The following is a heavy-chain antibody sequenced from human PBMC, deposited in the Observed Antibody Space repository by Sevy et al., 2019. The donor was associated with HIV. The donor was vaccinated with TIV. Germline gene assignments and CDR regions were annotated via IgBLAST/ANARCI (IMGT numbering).Heavy chain of an antibody. D-gene: IGHD2-2*01. CDR3: ARGSRKVSCWIDY. V-gene: IGHV3-48*02. CDR2: ISSSSSTI. Sequence: GGSLRLSCAASGFTFSSYSMNWVRQAPGKGLEWVSYISSSSSTIYYADSVKGRFTISRENAKNSLYLQMNSLRDEDTAGYYCARGSRKVSCWIDYWGQGTLVTVSS. CDR1: GFTFSSYS. J-gene: IGHJ4*02.